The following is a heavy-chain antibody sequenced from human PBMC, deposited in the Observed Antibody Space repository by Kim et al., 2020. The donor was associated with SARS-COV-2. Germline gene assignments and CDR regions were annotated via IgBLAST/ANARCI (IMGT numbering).Heavy chain of an antibody. CDR1: GFTVTNYW. V-gene: IGHV3-74*01. CDR3: ASDTVLYGLDV. J-gene: IGHJ6*02. CDR2: IKSEGTGI. Sequence: GGSLRLSCAASGFTVTNYWMHWVRQAPGKGLVWVARIKSEGTGISYADSVKGRFTISRDNANNTLYLQMNNLRAEDTAVYYCASDTVLYGLDVWGQGTTVTLSS.